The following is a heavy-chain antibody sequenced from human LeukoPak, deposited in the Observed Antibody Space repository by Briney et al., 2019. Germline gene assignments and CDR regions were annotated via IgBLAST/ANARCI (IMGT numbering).Heavy chain of an antibody. CDR1: GFTFSDYF. V-gene: IGHV3-11*05. CDR2: ISSSGTYI. Sequence: GGSLRRSCAASGFTFSDYFMTWIRQAPGKGLEWVSYISSSGTYINYADSVKGRFTISRDNAKNSLYLQMNSLRAEDTAVYYCARDGHTAASDYWGQGTLVTVSS. D-gene: IGHD5-18*01. J-gene: IGHJ4*02. CDR3: ARDGHTAASDY.